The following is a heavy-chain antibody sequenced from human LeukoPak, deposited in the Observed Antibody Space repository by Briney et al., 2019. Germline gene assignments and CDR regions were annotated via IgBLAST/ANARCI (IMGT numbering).Heavy chain of an antibody. CDR2: ICSSGGTT. D-gene: IGHD2-2*01. CDR3: AKEAVVVPAAMADY. Sequence: GGSLRLSCAASGFTFSSYAMSWVRQAPGKGLEWVSAICSSGGTTYYADSVKGRFTISRDNSKNTLYLQMNSLRAEDTAVYYCAKEAVVVPAAMADYWGQGTLVTVSS. CDR1: GFTFSSYA. V-gene: IGHV3-23*01. J-gene: IGHJ4*02.